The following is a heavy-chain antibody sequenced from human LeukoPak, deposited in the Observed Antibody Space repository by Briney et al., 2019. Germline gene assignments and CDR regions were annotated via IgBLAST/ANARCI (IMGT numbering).Heavy chain of an antibody. J-gene: IGHJ4*02. Sequence: ASVKVSCKASGYTFTSYDINWVRQATGQGLEWTGWMNPNSGNTGYAQKFQGRVTVTRNTSISTAYMELSSLRSEDTAVYYCAGGRLFWGDSSGYRKPTPFDYWGQGTLVTVSS. V-gene: IGHV1-8*03. CDR2: MNPNSGNT. CDR1: GYTFTSYD. CDR3: AGGRLFWGDSSGYRKPTPFDY. D-gene: IGHD3-22*01.